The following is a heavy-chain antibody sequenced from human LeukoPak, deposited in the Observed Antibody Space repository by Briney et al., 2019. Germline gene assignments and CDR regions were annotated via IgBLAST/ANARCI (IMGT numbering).Heavy chain of an antibody. V-gene: IGHV3-21*01. CDR2: ISSSSSYI. D-gene: IGHD3-22*01. CDR1: GFTFSTYS. CDR3: ARIYDSSGYFNDY. J-gene: IGHJ4*02. Sequence: AGGSLRLSCAASGFTFSTYSMNWVRQAPGKGLEWVSFISSSSSYIYYADSVKGRFTISRDNVKNSLYLQMNSLRGEDTAVYYCARIYDSSGYFNDYWGQGTLVTVSS.